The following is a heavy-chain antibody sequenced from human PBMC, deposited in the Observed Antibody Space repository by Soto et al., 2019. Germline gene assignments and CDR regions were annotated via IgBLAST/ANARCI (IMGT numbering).Heavy chain of an antibody. CDR2: IIPDLGTA. J-gene: IGHJ6*02. CDR1: GVTFSSYA. CDR3: ARGHSGDGSCYSAVYYYYNGMDA. Sequence: QVQLVQSGGEVKKPGTSVKVSCTASGVTFSSYAISWVRQAPGQGLEWVAVIIPDLGTANYAQKFKGRVTITADKSTSTAYMEQSRLRSEDTAVYYCARGHSGDGSCYSAVYYYYNGMDAWGQGTMVTVSS. V-gene: IGHV1-69*06. D-gene: IGHD2-15*01.